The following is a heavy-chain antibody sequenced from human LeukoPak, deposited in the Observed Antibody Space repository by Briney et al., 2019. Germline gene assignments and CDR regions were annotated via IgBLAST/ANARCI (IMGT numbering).Heavy chain of an antibody. CDR3: ASDYGGNGYFDY. J-gene: IGHJ4*02. CDR1: GGSISSYY. CDR2: IYYSGST. V-gene: IGHV4-59*01. D-gene: IGHD4-23*01. Sequence: SETLSLTCTVSGGSISSYYWSWIRQPPGKGLEWIGYIYYSGSTNYNPSLKSRVTISVDTSKNQFSLKLSSVTAADTAVYYCASDYGGNGYFDYWGQGTLVTVSS.